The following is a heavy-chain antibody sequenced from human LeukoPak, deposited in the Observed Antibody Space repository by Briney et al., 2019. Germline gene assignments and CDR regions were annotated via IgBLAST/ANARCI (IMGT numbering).Heavy chain of an antibody. J-gene: IGHJ4*02. CDR3: ARGLRVVY. CDR2: IIPIFGTA. CDR1: GGTFSSYA. D-gene: IGHD4-17*01. V-gene: IGHV1-69*05. Sequence: GASLKVSCKASGGTFSSYAISWVRQAPERGLEWMGGIIPIFGTANYAQKFQGRVTITTDESTSTAYMELSSLRSEDTAVYYCARGLRVVYWGQGTLVTVSS.